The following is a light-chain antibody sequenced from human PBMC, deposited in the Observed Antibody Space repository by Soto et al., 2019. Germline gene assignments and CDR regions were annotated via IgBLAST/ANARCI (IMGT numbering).Light chain of an antibody. J-gene: IGLJ2*01. Sequence: QSVLTQPPSASGTPGQRVTISCSGSSSNIGSNTVNGYQQLPGTAPKLLIQNNNQRPSGVPDRLSGSKSGTSASLAISGLQSEDEADYYCAAWDDSLNGAVFGGGTKLTVL. V-gene: IGLV1-44*01. CDR3: AAWDDSLNGAV. CDR2: NNN. CDR1: SSNIGSNT.